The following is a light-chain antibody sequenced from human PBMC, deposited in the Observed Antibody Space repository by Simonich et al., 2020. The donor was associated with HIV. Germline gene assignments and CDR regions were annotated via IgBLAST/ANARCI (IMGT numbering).Light chain of an antibody. CDR2: DFS. Sequence: QSALTQPASVSGSPGQSITISCTGTNSDVGGSNYVSWYQQHPGKAPKVMIYDFSKRPSGVSNRFAGSKSGNTASLTISGLQAEDEADYYCAAWDDSLNVWVFGGGTKLTIL. CDR3: AAWDDSLNVWV. V-gene: IGLV2-14*01. CDR1: NSDVGGSNY. J-gene: IGLJ3*02.